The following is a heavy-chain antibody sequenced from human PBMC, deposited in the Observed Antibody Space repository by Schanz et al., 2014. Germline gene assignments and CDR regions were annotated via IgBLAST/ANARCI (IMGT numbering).Heavy chain of an antibody. D-gene: IGHD3-9*01. CDR2: LSEGGGGT. J-gene: IGHJ5*02. V-gene: IGHV3-23*01. CDR1: GFTLSNYA. Sequence: EMQLLESGGGLAQPGGSLRLSCAASGFTLSNYAMSWVRQAPGKGLEWVSALSEGGGGTHYADSVRGRFTISSDSSKNTLYLQMSILRADDTAVYYCAKAADWPVTRFDPWGQGTLVTVSS. CDR3: AKAADWPVTRFDP.